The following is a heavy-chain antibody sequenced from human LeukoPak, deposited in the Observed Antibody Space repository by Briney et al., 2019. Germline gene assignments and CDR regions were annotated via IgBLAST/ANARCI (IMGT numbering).Heavy chain of an antibody. CDR3: ARLVADYYDSRNWFDP. CDR1: GGSISSYY. CDR2: IYYSGST. V-gene: IGHV4-59*08. D-gene: IGHD3-22*01. J-gene: IGHJ5*02. Sequence: SETLSLTCTVSGGSISSYYWSWIRQPPGKGLEWIGYIYYSGSTHYNPSLESRITISIDTSKNQFSLKLSSVTAADTAVYYCARLVADYYDSRNWFDPWGQGTLVTVSS.